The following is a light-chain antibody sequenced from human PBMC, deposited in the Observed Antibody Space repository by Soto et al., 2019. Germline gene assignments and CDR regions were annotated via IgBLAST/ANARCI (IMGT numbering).Light chain of an antibody. J-gene: IGKJ1*01. CDR3: QQSYITPLT. V-gene: IGKV1-39*01. CDR1: QSITIY. Sequence: DIQMTQSPSSLSASVGDRVSITCRASQSITIYVNWYQQKPGKAPKLLIYAASSLQSGVPSRLSGSGSGTDFTLTISSLQPEDFATYYCQQSYITPLTFGQGTKVDIK. CDR2: AAS.